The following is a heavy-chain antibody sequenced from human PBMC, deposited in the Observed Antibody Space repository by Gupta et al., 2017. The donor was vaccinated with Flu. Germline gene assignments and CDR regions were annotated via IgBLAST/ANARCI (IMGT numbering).Heavy chain of an antibody. CDR2: ISYDGNNK. D-gene: IGHD5-18*01. J-gene: IGHJ6*03. V-gene: IGHV3-30*18. CDR1: GFTFNFYG. CDR3: AKDAVQLGLFYYYYMDV. Sequence: QVQLVASGGGVVQPGRSLRLSCAVPGFTFNFYGMHWVRQAPGKGLEWVAVISYDGNNKYYADSVKGRVSISRDNSKNTLYLQMDSLGADDTAVYYCAKDAVQLGLFYYYYMDVWGKGTTVTVSS.